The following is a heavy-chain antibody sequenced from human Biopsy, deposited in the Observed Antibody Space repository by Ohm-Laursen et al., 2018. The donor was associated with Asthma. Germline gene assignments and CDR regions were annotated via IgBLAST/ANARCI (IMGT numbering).Heavy chain of an antibody. Sequence: ASVKVSCKTSGYTFNSAGITWVRQAPGQGLEWMGWISVYNGNTKVAQKLQDRVTMITDTSMSTAYMELRSLRSDDTAVYFCARAVDYSHYYGIDVWGQGTAVTVS. V-gene: IGHV1-18*01. D-gene: IGHD3-10*01. CDR1: GYTFNSAG. J-gene: IGHJ6*02. CDR2: ISVYNGNT. CDR3: ARAVDYSHYYGIDV.